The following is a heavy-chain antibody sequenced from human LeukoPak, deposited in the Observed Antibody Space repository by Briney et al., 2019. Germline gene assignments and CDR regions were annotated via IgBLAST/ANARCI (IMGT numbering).Heavy chain of an antibody. D-gene: IGHD3-22*01. Sequence: GGSLRLSCAASGFTVSSNYMSWVRQAQGKGLEWVSVIYSGGSTYYADSVKGRFTISRDNSKNTLYLQMNSLRAEDTAVYYCARDHSGYLTYYFDYWGQGTLVTVSS. CDR1: GFTVSSNY. CDR2: IYSGGST. V-gene: IGHV3-53*01. J-gene: IGHJ4*02. CDR3: ARDHSGYLTYYFDY.